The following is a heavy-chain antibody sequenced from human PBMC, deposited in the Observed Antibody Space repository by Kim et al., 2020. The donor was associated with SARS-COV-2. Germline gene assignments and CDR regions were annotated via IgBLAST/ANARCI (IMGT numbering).Heavy chain of an antibody. J-gene: IGHJ4*02. CDR3: AKGGYSSGLDY. CDR2: ISYDGSKK. D-gene: IGHD6-19*01. V-gene: IGHV3-30*04. Sequence: GGSLRLSCAASGFTFSSYAMHWVRQAPGKGLEWVAVISYDGSKKYYAESVKGRFTISRDNSKNTLYLQMNSLRAEDTAGYYCAKGGYSSGLDYWGQGTL. CDR1: GFTFSSYA.